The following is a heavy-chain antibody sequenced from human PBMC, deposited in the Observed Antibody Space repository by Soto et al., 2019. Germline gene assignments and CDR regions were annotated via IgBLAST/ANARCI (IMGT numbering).Heavy chain of an antibody. CDR2: IYYSGST. CDR3: ARADRWMDDEYYFDY. V-gene: IGHV4-59*01. D-gene: IGHD5-12*01. J-gene: IGHJ4*02. Sequence: SETLSLTCTVSGGSISSYYWSWIRQPPGKGLEWIGYIYYSGSTNYNPSLKSRVTISVDTSKNQFSLKLSSVTDADTAVYYCARADRWMDDEYYFDYWGQGPLVPVSP. CDR1: GGSISSYY.